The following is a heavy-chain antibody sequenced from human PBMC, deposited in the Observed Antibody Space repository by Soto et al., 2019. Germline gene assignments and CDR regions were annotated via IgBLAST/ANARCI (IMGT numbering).Heavy chain of an antibody. V-gene: IGHV3-33*01. J-gene: IGHJ6*02. CDR1: GFTFSSYG. Sequence: QVQLVESGGGVVQPGRSLRLSCAASGFTFSSYGMHWVRQAPGKGLEWVAVIWYDGSNKYYADSVKGRFTISRDNSKNTLYLQMNSLRAEDTAVYYCAGYYYASSGYLSYYGMDVWGQGTTVTVSS. CDR2: IWYDGSNK. D-gene: IGHD3-22*01. CDR3: AGYYYASSGYLSYYGMDV.